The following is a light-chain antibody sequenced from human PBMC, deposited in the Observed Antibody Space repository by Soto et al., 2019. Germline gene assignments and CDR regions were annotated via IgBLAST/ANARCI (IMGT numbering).Light chain of an antibody. V-gene: IGKV3-11*01. J-gene: IGKJ1*01. CDR3: KQSRNWPPTWT. CDR2: DAS. CDR1: KSVSSY. Sequence: ESVLTQSPATLSLSPGERATLSCRASKSVSSYLAWYQQKPGQAPRLLIYDASNRATGIPARFSGSGSGTDFTRTISSQEPEDFAVYYCKQSRNWPPTWTFGQGTKVEIK.